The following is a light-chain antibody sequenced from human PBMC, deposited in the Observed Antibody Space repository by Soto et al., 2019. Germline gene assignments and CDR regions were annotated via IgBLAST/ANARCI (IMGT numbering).Light chain of an antibody. Sequence: IVLTKSQGTMSLSPGARASLSCRASQSLTSTYLAWYQQKPGQAPRLLIYGASSRDTGIPDRFSGSGSGTDFTLTISRLEPEDFAVYYCQHYESSPPSYALVQGTKLEIK. CDR3: QHYESSPPSYA. CDR1: QSLTSTY. V-gene: IGKV3-20*01. J-gene: IGKJ2*01. CDR2: GAS.